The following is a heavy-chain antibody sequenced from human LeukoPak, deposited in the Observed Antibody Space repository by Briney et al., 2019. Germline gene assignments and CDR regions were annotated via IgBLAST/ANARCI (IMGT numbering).Heavy chain of an antibody. CDR3: ARGSGYALPDY. CDR1: GFIFHTYN. J-gene: IGHJ4*02. CDR2: ISSSSSTI. D-gene: IGHD3-22*01. V-gene: IGHV3-48*02. Sequence: GGSLRLSCAASGFIFHTYNMNWVGQAPGKGLEWVSYISSSSSTIYYADSVKGRFTISRDNAKNSLYLQMNSLTDEDTAVYYCARGSGYALPDYWGQGTLVTVSS.